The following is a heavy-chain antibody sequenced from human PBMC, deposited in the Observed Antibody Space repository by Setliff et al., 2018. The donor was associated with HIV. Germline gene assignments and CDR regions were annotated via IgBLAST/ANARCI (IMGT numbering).Heavy chain of an antibody. CDR2: IYYSGST. CDR3: ARATSAKTYYYDSSGYSYAFDI. D-gene: IGHD3-22*01. J-gene: IGHJ3*02. V-gene: IGHV4-59*11. Sequence: SETLSLTCTVSGGSISSHYWSWIRQPPGKGLEWIGYIYYSGSTNYNPSLKSRVTISVDTSKNQFSLKLSSVTAADTAVYYCARATSAKTYYYDSSGYSYAFDIWGQGTMVTVSS. CDR1: GGSISSHY.